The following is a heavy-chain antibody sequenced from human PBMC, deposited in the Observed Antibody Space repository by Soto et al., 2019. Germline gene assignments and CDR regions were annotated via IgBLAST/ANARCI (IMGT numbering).Heavy chain of an antibody. D-gene: IGHD3-22*01. Sequence: GGSLRLSCAASGFPFSDYYMSWIRQAPGEGLEWISYISSSAYTIYADSVKGRFTISRDNAKNSLFLQMTSLRVEDTAVYYCARNFDSGGYYSDYWGQGTLVTVSS. CDR3: ARNFDSGGYYSDY. V-gene: IGHV3-11*06. CDR2: ISSSAYT. CDR1: GFPFSDYY. J-gene: IGHJ4*02.